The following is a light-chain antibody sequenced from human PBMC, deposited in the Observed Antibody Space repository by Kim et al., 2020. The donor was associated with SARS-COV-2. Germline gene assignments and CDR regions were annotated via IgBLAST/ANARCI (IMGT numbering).Light chain of an antibody. Sequence: VAPGKTARITCGGNNIGSKSVHWYQQKPGQAPVLVIYYDSDRPSGIPERFSGSNSGNTATLTISRVEAGDEADYYCQVWDSSSDRLFGGGTQLTVL. J-gene: IGLJ3*02. V-gene: IGLV3-21*04. CDR3: QVWDSSSDRL. CDR2: YDS. CDR1: NIGSKS.